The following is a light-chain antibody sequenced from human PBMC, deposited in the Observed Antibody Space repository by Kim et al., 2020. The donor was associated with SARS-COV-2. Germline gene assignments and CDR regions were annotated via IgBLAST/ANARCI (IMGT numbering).Light chain of an antibody. CDR2: GAS. CDR3: QHYDHWPPWT. Sequence: EIVMTQSPATLSVSPGERATLSCMASQSVSGNLAWYQQKPGQAPRLLIYGASTRASGVPARFSGSGSGTDFTLTISSLQSEDFAVYYCQHYDHWPPWTFGQGTKVDIK. CDR1: QSVSGN. J-gene: IGKJ1*01. V-gene: IGKV3-15*01.